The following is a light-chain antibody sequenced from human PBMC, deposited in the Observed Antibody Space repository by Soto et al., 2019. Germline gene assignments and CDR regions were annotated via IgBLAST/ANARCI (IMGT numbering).Light chain of an antibody. V-gene: IGKV3-20*01. CDR3: QHGRA. J-gene: IGKJ3*01. Sequence: EIVLTQSPGTLSLSPGERATLSCRASQSLTNNYFAWYQQKPGRALRLLIYGASTRVTGIAARFSGSGSGTDFTLTISSLQSEDSAVYYCQHGRAFGPGTKVDIK. CDR1: QSLTNNY. CDR2: GAS.